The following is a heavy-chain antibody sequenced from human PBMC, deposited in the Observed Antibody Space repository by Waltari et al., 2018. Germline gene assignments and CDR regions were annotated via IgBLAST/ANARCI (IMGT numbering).Heavy chain of an antibody. Sequence: EVQLVESGGGLVQPGGSLRVSCAASGFTFSSYEMNWVRMAPGKGLEWVSYISSSGSTIYYADSVKGRFTISRDNAKNSLYLQMNSLRAEDTAVYYCARDGVAARWVYGMDVWGQGTTVTVSS. V-gene: IGHV3-48*03. CDR1: GFTFSSYE. D-gene: IGHD6-6*01. CDR2: ISSSGSTI. CDR3: ARDGVAARWVYGMDV. J-gene: IGHJ6*02.